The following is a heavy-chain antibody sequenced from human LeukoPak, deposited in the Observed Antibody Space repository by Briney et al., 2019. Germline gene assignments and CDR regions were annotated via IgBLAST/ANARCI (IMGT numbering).Heavy chain of an antibody. CDR2: ISGSGDST. CDR1: GVTFSNYA. D-gene: IGHD2-2*01. J-gene: IGHJ3*02. V-gene: IGHV3-23*01. CDR3: AKVFPYCSSTSCPRGAFDI. Sequence: PGGSLRLSCAASGVTFSNYAMSWVRQAPGKGLEWVSAISGSGDSTNYADSVKGRFTISRDNSRNMLYLQMNSLRVEDTAVYYCAKVFPYCSSTSCPRGAFDIWGQGTMVTVSS.